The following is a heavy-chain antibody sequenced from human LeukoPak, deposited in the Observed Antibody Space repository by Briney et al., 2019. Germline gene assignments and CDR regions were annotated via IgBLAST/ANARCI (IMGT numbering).Heavy chain of an antibody. CDR2: ISSSSSYI. D-gene: IGHD6-19*01. V-gene: IGHV3-21*01. Sequence: PGGSLRLSCAASGFTFSSYSMNWVRQAPGKGLEWVSSISSSSSYIYYADSVKGRFTISRDNAKNSLYLQMNSLRAEDTAVYYCARFRVAVADTGDYFDYWGQGTLVTVSS. J-gene: IGHJ4*02. CDR3: ARFRVAVADTGDYFDY. CDR1: GFTFSSYS.